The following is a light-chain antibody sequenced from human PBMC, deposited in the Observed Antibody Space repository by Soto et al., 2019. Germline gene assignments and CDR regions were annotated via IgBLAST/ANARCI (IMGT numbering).Light chain of an antibody. CDR3: QEFETYT. CDR1: QSIRRW. Sequence: DIQMTQSPSTLSASVGDRVTITCRASQSIRRWLAWYQQKPGKVPKLLIYKASNLESGVPSRFSGSGFETEFTLTISSLQPEDFATYYCQEFETYTFVQGTKVDMK. J-gene: IGKJ1*01. CDR2: KAS. V-gene: IGKV1-5*03.